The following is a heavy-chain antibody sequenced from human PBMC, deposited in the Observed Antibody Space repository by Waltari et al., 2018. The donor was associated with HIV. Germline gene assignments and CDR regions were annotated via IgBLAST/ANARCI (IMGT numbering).Heavy chain of an antibody. CDR3: ARGSHYYDSSGYYYNGMDV. J-gene: IGHJ6*02. D-gene: IGHD3-22*01. CDR1: GGSISSYY. CDR2: IYYSGST. Sequence: QVQLQESGPGLVKPSETLSLTCTVSGGSISSYYWSWIRQPPGKGLEWIGYIYYSGSTNYNPSLKSRVTISVDTSKNQFSLKLGSVTAADTAVYYCARGSHYYDSSGYYYNGMDVWGQGTTVTVSS. V-gene: IGHV4-59*08.